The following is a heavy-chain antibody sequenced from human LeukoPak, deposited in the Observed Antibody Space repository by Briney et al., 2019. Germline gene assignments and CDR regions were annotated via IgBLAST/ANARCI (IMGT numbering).Heavy chain of an antibody. CDR2: IYTSGST. Sequence: SDTLSLTCTVSGGSISGYYWSWIRQPPGKGLEWIGYIYTSGSTNYNPSLKSRVTISVDTSKNQCPLKLSSVTAADTAVYYSARLVTYSDSSGYYYDYWGQGTLVTVSS. CDR3: ARLVTYSDSSGYYYDY. J-gene: IGHJ4*02. CDR1: GGSISGYY. V-gene: IGHV4-4*09. D-gene: IGHD3-22*01.